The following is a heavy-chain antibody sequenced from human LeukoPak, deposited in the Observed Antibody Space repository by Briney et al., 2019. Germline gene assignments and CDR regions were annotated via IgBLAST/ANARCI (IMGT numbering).Heavy chain of an antibody. CDR2: IYSGGST. J-gene: IGHJ3*02. Sequence: GGSLRLSCAASGFTVSSNYMSWVRQAPGKGLEWVSVIYSGGSTYYADSVKGRFTISRDNSKNTLYLQMNSLRAEDTAVYYCAKDRSITMIVVVIGDAFDIWGQGTMVTVSS. D-gene: IGHD3-22*01. CDR3: AKDRSITMIVVVIGDAFDI. V-gene: IGHV3-53*01. CDR1: GFTVSSNY.